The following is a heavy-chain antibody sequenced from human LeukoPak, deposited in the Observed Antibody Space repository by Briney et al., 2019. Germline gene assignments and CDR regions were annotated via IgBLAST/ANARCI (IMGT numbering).Heavy chain of an antibody. V-gene: IGHV3-20*04. CDR1: GFTFDDYG. CDR3: TKATNIRGYXXSSGFDP. J-gene: IGHJ5*02. D-gene: IGHD6-13*01. CDR2: INWNGGST. Sequence: GGSLRLSCAASGFTFDDYGMSWVRQAPGKGLEWVSGINWNGGSTGYADSVKGRFTISRDNSENTVFLQMNSLRPEDTAVYYCTKATNIRGYXXSSGFDP.